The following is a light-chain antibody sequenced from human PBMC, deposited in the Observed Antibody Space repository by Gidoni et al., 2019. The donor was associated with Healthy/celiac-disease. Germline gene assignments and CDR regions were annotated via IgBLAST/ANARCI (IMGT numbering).Light chain of an antibody. V-gene: IGLV1-47*01. CDR3: AAWDDSLSGYV. Sequence: QSVLTQPPSASATPGQTVTISCSGSRFNIGSNYVYWYQQLPGTAPKLLMYKSNQRPSGVPDRFSGSKSGTSASLAISGLRSEDEADYYCAAWDDSLSGYVFGAGTKVTVL. CDR2: KSN. J-gene: IGLJ1*01. CDR1: RFNIGSNY.